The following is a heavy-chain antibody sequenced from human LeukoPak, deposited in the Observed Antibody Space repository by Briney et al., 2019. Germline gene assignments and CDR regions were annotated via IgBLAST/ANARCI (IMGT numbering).Heavy chain of an antibody. CDR1: GFTFSSYW. J-gene: IGHJ6*03. D-gene: IGHD1-20*01. CDR3: ARMGGNWNDELGQKNYYYYMDV. V-gene: IGHV3-7*01. Sequence: PGGSLRLSCAASGFTFSSYWMSWVRQAPGKGLEWVANIKQDGSEKYYVDSVKGRFTISRDNAKNSLYLQMNSLRAEDTAVYYCARMGGNWNDELGQKNYYYYMDVWGKGTTVTVSS. CDR2: IKQDGSEK.